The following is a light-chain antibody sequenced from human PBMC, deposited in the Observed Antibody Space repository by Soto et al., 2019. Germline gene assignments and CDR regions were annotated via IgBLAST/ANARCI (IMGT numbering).Light chain of an antibody. CDR2: AAS. CDR1: QSIGTY. V-gene: IGKV1-39*01. CDR3: RESQRT. J-gene: IGKJ2*01. Sequence: DAQLTQSPSSLSASLGERVTISCRASQSIGTYLDWYQHKPGKAPKLLIYAASSLQSGVPSRFSGSGSGTDFSLTISNLQPEYFANYYCRESQRTFGQGTKLEIK.